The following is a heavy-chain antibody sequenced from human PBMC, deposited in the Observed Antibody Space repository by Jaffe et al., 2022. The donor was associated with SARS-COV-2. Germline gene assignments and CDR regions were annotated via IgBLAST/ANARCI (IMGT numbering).Heavy chain of an antibody. Sequence: QVQLQESGPGLVKPSDTLSLTCTVSGVSIGNNYWSWIRQPPGKGLEWIGYIYYTGSTTYNPSLKSRVTMSVDTSHNQFSMSLRSVTAADTAVYYCVGMTTMTTVDYWGQGTLVTVSS. CDR1: GVSIGNNY. CDR3: VGMTTMTTVDY. CDR2: IYYTGST. V-gene: IGHV4-59*03. D-gene: IGHD4-17*01. J-gene: IGHJ4*02.